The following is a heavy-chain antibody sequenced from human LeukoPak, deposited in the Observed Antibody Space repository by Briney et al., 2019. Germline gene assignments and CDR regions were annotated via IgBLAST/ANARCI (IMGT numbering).Heavy chain of an antibody. Sequence: GGSLRLSCVASGFTFSSYWMHWVRQDPRKGLVWVSRISGDGRNINYADSVRGRFTISRDNSKNTLYLQMNSLRAEDTAVYYCAKSRQFFWGQGTLVTVSS. CDR2: ISGDGRNI. CDR1: GFTFSSYW. D-gene: IGHD2-2*01. CDR3: AKSRQFF. J-gene: IGHJ4*02. V-gene: IGHV3-74*01.